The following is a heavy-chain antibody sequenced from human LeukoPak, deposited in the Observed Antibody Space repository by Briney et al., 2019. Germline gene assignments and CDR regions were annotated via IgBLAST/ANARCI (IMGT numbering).Heavy chain of an antibody. CDR1: GYTFTSYG. D-gene: IGHD6-13*01. CDR2: ISAYNGNT. CDR3: ARGSSSWYFFDY. V-gene: IGHV1-18*01. J-gene: IGHJ4*02. Sequence: ASVKVSCKASGYTFTSYGISWVRQAPGQGLEWMGWISAYNGNTNYAQKLQGRVTMTTDTSTSTAYMKLRSLRSDDTEVYSCARGSSSWYFFDYWGQGTLVTVS.